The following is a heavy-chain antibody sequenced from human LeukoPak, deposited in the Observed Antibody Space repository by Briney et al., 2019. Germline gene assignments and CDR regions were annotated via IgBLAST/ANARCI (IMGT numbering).Heavy chain of an antibody. V-gene: IGHV3-21*01. CDR1: GFTFSSYS. J-gene: IGHJ4*02. D-gene: IGHD3-22*01. CDR2: ISSSSSYI. CDR3: ARAEYYYDSSGYSRPTFFFDY. Sequence: GGSLRLSCAASGFTFSSYSMNWVRQAPGKGLEWVSSISSSSSYIYYADSVKGRFTISRDNAKNSLYLQMNSLRAEDTAVYYCARAEYYYDSSGYSRPTFFFDYWGQGNLVTVSS.